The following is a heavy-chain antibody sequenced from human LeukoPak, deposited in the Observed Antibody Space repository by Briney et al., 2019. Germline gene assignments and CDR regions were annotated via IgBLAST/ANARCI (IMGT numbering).Heavy chain of an antibody. J-gene: IGHJ4*02. CDR2: ISGSGGST. CDR1: GFTFSSYA. Sequence: GGSLRLSCAASGFTFSSYAMSWVRQAPGKGLEWVSAISGSGGSTYYADSVKGRFTISRDNSKSTLSLKMNSLRAEDTAVYYCAEGSSGYYRETFDYWGQGTLVTVSS. D-gene: IGHD3-22*01. CDR3: AEGSSGYYRETFDY. V-gene: IGHV3-23*01.